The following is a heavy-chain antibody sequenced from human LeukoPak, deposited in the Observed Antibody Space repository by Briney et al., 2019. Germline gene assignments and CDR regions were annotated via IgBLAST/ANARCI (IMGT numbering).Heavy chain of an antibody. CDR1: GYSISSGYY. Sequence: PSETLSLTCTVSGYSISSGYYWGWIRQPPGKGLEWIGSIYHSGSTYYNPSLKSRVTISVDTSKNQFSLKLSSVTAADTAVYYCARGQESNWGQGTLVTVSS. CDR2: IYHSGST. V-gene: IGHV4-38-2*02. D-gene: IGHD3-10*01. CDR3: ARGQESN. J-gene: IGHJ4*02.